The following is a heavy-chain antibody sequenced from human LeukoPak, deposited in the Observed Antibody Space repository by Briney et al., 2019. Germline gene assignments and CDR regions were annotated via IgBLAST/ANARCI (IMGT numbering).Heavy chain of an antibody. V-gene: IGHV1-46*04. J-gene: IGHJ4*02. D-gene: IGHD5-18*01. Sequence: ASVKVSCKASGYTFSSYYMHWVRQAPGQGLEGMGIISPSGDYTRYAQKLQGRVSMTLDTSTSTVYMELSSLRSEDTAVYYCARDSSLYSYGYVGNYFDYWGQGTLVTVSS. CDR1: GYTFSSYY. CDR2: ISPSGDYT. CDR3: ARDSSLYSYGYVGNYFDY.